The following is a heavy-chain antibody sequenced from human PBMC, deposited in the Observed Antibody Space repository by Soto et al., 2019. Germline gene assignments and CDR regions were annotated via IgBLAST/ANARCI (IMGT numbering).Heavy chain of an antibody. V-gene: IGHV1-46*01. CDR1: GYTFTSYY. J-gene: IGHJ3*02. CDR2: INPSGGST. D-gene: IGHD4-17*01. CDR3: ARSDYAQAFDI. Sequence: ASVKVSCKASGYTFTSYYMHWVRQAPGQGLEWMGIINPSGGSTSYAQKFQGRVTMTRDTSTSTVYMELSSLSSEDTAVYYCARSDYAQAFDIWGQGTMVTVSS.